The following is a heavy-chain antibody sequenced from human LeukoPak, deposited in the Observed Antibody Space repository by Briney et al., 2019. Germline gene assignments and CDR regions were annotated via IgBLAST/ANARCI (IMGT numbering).Heavy chain of an antibody. D-gene: IGHD4-17*01. Sequence: GGSLLLSCAGSGMFIICCWMSWVRQAPGKGLEWVASINQDGSDKRHADSVKGRFTISRDNAKSSVYLQMNSLRAEDTAVYYCATLKDAVTIFDNWGQGTLVTVSS. V-gene: IGHV3-7*01. J-gene: IGHJ4*02. CDR2: INQDGSDK. CDR3: ATLKDAVTIFDN. CDR1: GMFIICCW.